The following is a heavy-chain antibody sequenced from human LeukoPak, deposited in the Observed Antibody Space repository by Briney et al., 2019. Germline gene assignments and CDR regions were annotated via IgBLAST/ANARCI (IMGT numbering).Heavy chain of an antibody. CDR1: GGSIRTNTNSWGWNSSNY. CDR3: ARQRDTASVGAFDI. Sequence: SETLSLTCTVSGGSIRTNTNSWGWNSSNYWGWIRQPPGKGLEWIGSIHYSGTTYYHPSLQSRLTISVDASKNQFSLKVTSVTATDTALYYCARQRDTASVGAFDIWGQGTMVTVSS. CDR2: IHYSGTT. D-gene: IGHD5-18*01. J-gene: IGHJ3*02. V-gene: IGHV4-39*01.